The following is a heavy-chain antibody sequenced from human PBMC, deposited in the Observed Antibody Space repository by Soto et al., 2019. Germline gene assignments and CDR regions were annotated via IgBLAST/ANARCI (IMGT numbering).Heavy chain of an antibody. J-gene: IGHJ5*02. V-gene: IGHV1-58*01. CDR1: GFTFTSSA. Sequence: SVKVSCKASGFTFTSSAVQWVRQARGQRLEWIGWIVVGSGNTNYAQKFQERVTITRDMSTSTAYMELSSLRSEDTAVYYCAADTLLWFGEVSWFDPCGQGTLVTVS. CDR3: AADTLLWFGEVSWFDP. CDR2: IVVGSGNT. D-gene: IGHD3-10*01.